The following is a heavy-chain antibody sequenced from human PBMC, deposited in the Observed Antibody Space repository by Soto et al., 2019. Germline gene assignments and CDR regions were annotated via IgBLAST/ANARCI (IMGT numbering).Heavy chain of an antibody. CDR3: ARFVDAFDI. J-gene: IGHJ3*02. CDR1: GFTFSSYA. V-gene: IGHV3-30-3*01. CDR2: ISYDGSNK. Sequence: GGSLRLSCAASGFTFSSYAMHWVRQAPGKGLEWVAVISYDGSNKYYADSVKGRFTISRDNSKNTLYLQMNSLRAEDTAVYYCARFVDAFDIWGQGTMVTVSS.